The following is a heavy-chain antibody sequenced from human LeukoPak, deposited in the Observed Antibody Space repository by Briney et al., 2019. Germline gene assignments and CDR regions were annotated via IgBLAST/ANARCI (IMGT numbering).Heavy chain of an antibody. CDR3: ANWGRATMVRGLHFGY. Sequence: GGSLRLSCAASGFTFSSYGMSWVRQAPGKGLEWVSAISGSGGSTYYADSVKGRFTISRDNSKNTLYLQMNSLRAEDTAVYYCANWGRATMVRGLHFGYWGQGTLVTVSS. CDR2: ISGSGGST. J-gene: IGHJ4*02. V-gene: IGHV3-23*01. D-gene: IGHD3-10*01. CDR1: GFTFSSYG.